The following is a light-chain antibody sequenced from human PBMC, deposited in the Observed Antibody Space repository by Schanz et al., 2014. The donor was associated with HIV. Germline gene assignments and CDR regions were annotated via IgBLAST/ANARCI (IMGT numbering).Light chain of an antibody. Sequence: EIVMTQSPATLSMSPGERATLSCRASQSVGTNLAWYQQKPGQAPRLLIYGASSRATGIPARFSGSGSGTYFTLTISSLEPEDFAVYYCQQYGSSPRTFGQGTNVEVK. CDR1: QSVGTN. J-gene: IGKJ1*01. V-gene: IGKV3D-15*01. CDR2: GAS. CDR3: QQYGSSPRT.